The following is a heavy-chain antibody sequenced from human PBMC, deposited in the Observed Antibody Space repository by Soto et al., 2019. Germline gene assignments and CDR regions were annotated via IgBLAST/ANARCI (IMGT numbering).Heavy chain of an antibody. J-gene: IGHJ6*02. CDR1: GSTFSNDW. CDR2: INSDGSST. V-gene: IGHV3-74*01. CDR3: ARDRSYSLDV. Sequence: GSLRLSCAVSGSTFSNDWMHWVRQAPGKGLVWVSHINSDGSSTNYADFVEGRFTIARDNAKNTVYLQMNSLRAEDTAVYYCARDRSYSLDVWGQGTTVTVSS.